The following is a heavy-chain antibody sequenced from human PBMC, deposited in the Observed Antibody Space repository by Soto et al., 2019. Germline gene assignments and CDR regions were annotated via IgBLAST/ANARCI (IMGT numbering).Heavy chain of an antibody. Sequence: QAGGSLRLSCAASGFTFSSYEMNWVRQAPGKGLEWVSYISSSGSTIYYADSVKGRFTISRDNAKNSLYLQMNSLRAEDTAVYYCARVHNWNYNWFDPWGQGTLVTVSS. J-gene: IGHJ5*02. V-gene: IGHV3-48*03. CDR1: GFTFSSYE. CDR3: ARVHNWNYNWFDP. CDR2: ISSSGSTI. D-gene: IGHD1-1*01.